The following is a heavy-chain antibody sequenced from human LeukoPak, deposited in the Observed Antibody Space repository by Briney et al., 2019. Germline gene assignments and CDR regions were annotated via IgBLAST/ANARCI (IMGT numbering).Heavy chain of an antibody. Sequence: GGSLRPSCAASGFTFSSYSMNWVRQSPGKGLEWVSSISSSSSYIYYADSVKGRFTISRDNAKNSLYLQMNSLRAEDTAVYYCARVQGRPNDYGDYVDSFDYWGQGTLVTVSS. CDR1: GFTFSSYS. CDR3: ARVQGRPNDYGDYVDSFDY. V-gene: IGHV3-21*01. D-gene: IGHD4-17*01. J-gene: IGHJ4*02. CDR2: ISSSSSYI.